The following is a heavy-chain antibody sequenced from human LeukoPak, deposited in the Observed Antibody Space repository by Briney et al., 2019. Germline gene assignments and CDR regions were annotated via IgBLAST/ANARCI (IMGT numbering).Heavy chain of an antibody. D-gene: IGHD2-21*01. CDR3: AKDNCGSDCYPSNYYFDY. Sequence: PGGSLRLSCAASGFTFSSYAMSWVRQAPGKGLEWVSGISARYGSTYYADSVKGRFTISRDNSKNTLYLQMNSLRAEDTAVYYCAKDNCGSDCYPSNYYFDYWGQGTLVTVSS. J-gene: IGHJ4*02. CDR1: GFTFSSYA. CDR2: ISARYGST. V-gene: IGHV3-23*01.